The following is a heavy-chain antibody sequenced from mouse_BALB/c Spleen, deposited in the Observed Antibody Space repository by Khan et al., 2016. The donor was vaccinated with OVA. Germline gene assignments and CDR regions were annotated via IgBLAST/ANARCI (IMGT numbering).Heavy chain of an antibody. D-gene: IGHD2-3*01. Sequence: EVQLVESGPGLVKPSQSLSLTCTVTGYSITSDYAWNWIRQFPGNKLEWMGYISYSGSTSYNPYLKSRISITRDTSKNQFFLQLNSVTTEDTATYYCARWNYDGYYYFDYWGQGTTLTVSS. CDR2: ISYSGST. CDR1: GYSITSDYA. J-gene: IGHJ2*01. CDR3: ARWNYDGYYYFDY. V-gene: IGHV3-2*02.